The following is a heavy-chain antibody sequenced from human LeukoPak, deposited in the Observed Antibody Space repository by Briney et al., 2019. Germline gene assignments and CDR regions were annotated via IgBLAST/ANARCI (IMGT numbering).Heavy chain of an antibody. Sequence: PSETLSLTCTVSGGSISSYYWSWIRQPPGKGLEWIGYIYYSGSTNYNPSLKSRVTISVDTSKNQFSLKLSSVTAADTAVYYCARKDSGNLTWGAKSSYWYFDLWGRGTLVTVSS. CDR1: GGSISSYY. D-gene: IGHD1-7*01. V-gene: IGHV4-59*01. CDR2: IYYSGST. J-gene: IGHJ2*01. CDR3: ARKDSGNLTWGAKSSYWYFDL.